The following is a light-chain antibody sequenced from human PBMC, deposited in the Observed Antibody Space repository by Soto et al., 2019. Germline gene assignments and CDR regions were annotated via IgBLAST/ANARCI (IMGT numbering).Light chain of an antibody. V-gene: IGKV1-5*03. Sequence: DIQMTQSPSTLSASVGDRVTITCRASQSISNWLAWYQQKPGKAPKLLIFKASTLESGVPSRFSGSGSGTEFTLNISSLQPDDFATYHCQQYDTYPRTFDQGTKVDIK. CDR1: QSISNW. CDR2: KAS. CDR3: QQYDTYPRT. J-gene: IGKJ1*01.